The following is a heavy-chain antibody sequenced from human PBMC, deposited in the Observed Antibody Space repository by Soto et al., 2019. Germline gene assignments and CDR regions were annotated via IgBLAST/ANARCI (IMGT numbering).Heavy chain of an antibody. D-gene: IGHD6-13*01. Sequence: GGSLRLSCAASGFTFSSYGMHWVRQAPGKGLEWVAVISYDGSNKYYADSVKGRFTISRDNSKNTLYLQMNSLRAEDTAVYYCAKEGAAASYDNAFDIWGQGTMVTVSS. CDR1: GFTFSSYG. CDR3: AKEGAAASYDNAFDI. V-gene: IGHV3-30*18. J-gene: IGHJ3*02. CDR2: ISYDGSNK.